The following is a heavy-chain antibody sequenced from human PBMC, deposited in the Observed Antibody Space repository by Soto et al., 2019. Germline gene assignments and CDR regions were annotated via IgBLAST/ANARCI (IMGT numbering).Heavy chain of an antibody. Sequence: SETLSLTCTVSGGSISSYNWSWIRHPPGKRLEWMGYIYYSGSTNYNPSPKSRVTISVDTSKNQFSLKLSSVTAADTAVYYCARHPAMYSWRPGYYYYYYMDVWGKGTTVTVSS. CDR3: ARHPAMYSWRPGYYYYYYMDV. D-gene: IGHD1-1*01. CDR1: GGSISSYN. J-gene: IGHJ6*03. CDR2: IYYSGST. V-gene: IGHV4-59*08.